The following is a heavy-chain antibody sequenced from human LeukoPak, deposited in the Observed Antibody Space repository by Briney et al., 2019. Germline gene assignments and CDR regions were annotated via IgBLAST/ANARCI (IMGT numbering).Heavy chain of an antibody. CDR1: GFTFSSYA. V-gene: IGHV3-23*01. Sequence: PGGSLRLSCAASGFTFSSYAMSWVRQAPGKGLEWVSAISGSGGSTYYAGSVKGRFTISRDNSKNTLYLQMNSLRAEDTAVYYCAKNTIFGVVTDYWGQGTLVTVSS. CDR3: AKNTIFGVVTDY. D-gene: IGHD3-3*01. CDR2: ISGSGGST. J-gene: IGHJ4*02.